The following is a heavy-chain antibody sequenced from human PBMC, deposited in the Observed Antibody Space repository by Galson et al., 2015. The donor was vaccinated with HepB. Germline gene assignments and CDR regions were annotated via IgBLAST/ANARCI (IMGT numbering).Heavy chain of an antibody. CDR2: IYYNGST. Sequence: ETLSLTCIVSGGSINDYYWAWIRQPPGKGLEWIEYIYYNGSTNYNPSLKSRVSISVDTSQNQFSLNLSSVIAADTAVYYCARDGDYIGSFNYGMDVWGRGTTVVVSS. J-gene: IGHJ6*02. D-gene: IGHD4-17*01. CDR1: GGSINDYY. CDR3: ARDGDYIGSFNYGMDV. V-gene: IGHV4-59*12.